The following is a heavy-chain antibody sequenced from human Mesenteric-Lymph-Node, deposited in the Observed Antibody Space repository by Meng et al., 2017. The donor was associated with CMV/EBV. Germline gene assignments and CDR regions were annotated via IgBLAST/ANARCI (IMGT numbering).Heavy chain of an antibody. CDR2: INPNSGDT. D-gene: IGHD3-9*01. V-gene: IGHV1-2*06. CDR1: GYPLTGYY. Sequence: GYPLTGYYMNWVRQAPGQGLEWVGRINPNSGDTNYAQKFQGRVTLIADKSTTTVHMDLSSLKSEDTAIYYCSRAGLSYDILTGYYRYWGQGTLVTVSS. CDR3: SRAGLSYDILTGYYRY. J-gene: IGHJ4*02.